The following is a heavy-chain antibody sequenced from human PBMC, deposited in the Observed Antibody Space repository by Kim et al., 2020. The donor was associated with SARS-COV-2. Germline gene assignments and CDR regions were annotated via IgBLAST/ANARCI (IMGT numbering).Heavy chain of an antibody. Sequence: GNPTYAQGSTGRLVFSLDTSVSTAYLQVSSLKAEDTAVYYCARDSTGYFDSWGQGTLVTVSS. CDR2: GNP. V-gene: IGHV7-4-1*02. J-gene: IGHJ4*02. D-gene: IGHD2-8*02. CDR3: ARDSTGYFDS.